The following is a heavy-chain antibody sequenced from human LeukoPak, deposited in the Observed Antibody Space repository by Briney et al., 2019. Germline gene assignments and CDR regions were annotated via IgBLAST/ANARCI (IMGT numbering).Heavy chain of an antibody. V-gene: IGHV3-48*04. CDR3: VRDLDF. J-gene: IGHJ4*02. CDR1: GFTFSSYS. Sequence: QSGGSLRLSCAASGFTFSSYSMNWVRQAPGKGLEWLSYIDSSSDTISYADSVKGRFTISRDNAKGSLYLQMNSLRAEDTAVYYCVRDLDFWGQGTLVTVSS. CDR2: IDSSSDTI.